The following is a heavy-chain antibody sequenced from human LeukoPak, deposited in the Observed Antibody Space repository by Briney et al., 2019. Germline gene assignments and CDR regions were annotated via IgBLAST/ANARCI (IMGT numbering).Heavy chain of an antibody. CDR3: ARDDYDILTGLLNYYYGMDV. D-gene: IGHD3-9*01. CDR1: GYTFTSCG. Sequence: ASVKVSCKASGYTFTSCGISWVRQAPGQGLEWMGWISAYNGNTNYAQKLQGRVTMTTDTSTSTAYMELRSLRSDDTAVYYCARDDYDILTGLLNYYYGMDVWGQGTTVTVSS. J-gene: IGHJ6*02. V-gene: IGHV1-18*01. CDR2: ISAYNGNT.